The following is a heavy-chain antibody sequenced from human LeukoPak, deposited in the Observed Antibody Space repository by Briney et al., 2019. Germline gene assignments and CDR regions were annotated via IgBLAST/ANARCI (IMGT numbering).Heavy chain of an antibody. J-gene: IGHJ4*02. CDR3: ARVGGGGYDFAY. CDR2: IYYSGST. CDR1: GGSISSGGYY. V-gene: IGHV4-31*03. D-gene: IGHD5-12*01. Sequence: PSETLSLTCTVSGGSISSGGYYWSWIRQHPGKGLEWIGYIYYSGSTYYNPSRKSRVTISVNTAKNQFSLKLSSVPAADPALFYCARVGGGGYDFAYWGRGPRLPAPS.